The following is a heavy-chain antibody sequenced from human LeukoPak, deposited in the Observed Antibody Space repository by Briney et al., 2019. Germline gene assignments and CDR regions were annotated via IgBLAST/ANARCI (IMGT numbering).Heavy chain of an antibody. CDR1: GGSFTGYF. CDR2: INHSGAT. D-gene: IGHD2-2*01. Sequence: SETLSLTCAVSGGSFTGYFWTWIRQPPGKGLEWIGEINHSGATNYNPSLKSRVTISVDTSSRQFSLKLTSVTAADTAVYYCARGGMPTDYWGQGTLVTVSS. J-gene: IGHJ4*02. CDR3: ARGGMPTDY. V-gene: IGHV4-34*01.